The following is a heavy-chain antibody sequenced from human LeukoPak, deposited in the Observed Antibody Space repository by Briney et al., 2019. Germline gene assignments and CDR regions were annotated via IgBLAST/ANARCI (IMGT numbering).Heavy chain of an antibody. CDR3: AREANFYYYMDV. Sequence: ASVTVSCKASGGTFGSHTFNWVRQAPGQGLEWMGGITPIYGTRDYAQSFQGRVTISADESTSTAYIELSSLRPDDTAVYYCAREANFYYYMDVWGKGTTVTVSS. J-gene: IGHJ6*03. D-gene: IGHD1-1*01. CDR1: GGTFGSHT. V-gene: IGHV1-69*13. CDR2: ITPIYGTR.